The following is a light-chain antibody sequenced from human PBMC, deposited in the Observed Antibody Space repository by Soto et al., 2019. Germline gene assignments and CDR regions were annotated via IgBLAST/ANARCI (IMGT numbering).Light chain of an antibody. Sequence: QSALTQPRSVSGSPGQAVTISCTGTSRDVGGYNSVSWYRQKPGKAPDLIIYDVGQRPSGVPDRFSGSKSGNSASLTISGLQTEDEAYYYCCSYAGSNTLYVFGTGTKLTV. CDR1: SRDVGGYNS. V-gene: IGLV2-11*01. J-gene: IGLJ1*01. CDR2: DVG. CDR3: CSYAGSNTLYV.